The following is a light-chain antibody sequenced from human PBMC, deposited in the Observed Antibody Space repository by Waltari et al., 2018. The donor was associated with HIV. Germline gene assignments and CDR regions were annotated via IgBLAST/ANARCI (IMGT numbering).Light chain of an antibody. Sequence: EILMTQSPATLSVSPGERATLSCRASQSVNSNLAWYQQKPGQTPRLLIYGTSTRATDIPARFSGSGSGTEFTLTISSLQSEDFAVYYWRHYNNWRETFGQGTKVEIK. CDR1: QSVNSN. CDR3: RHYNNWRET. CDR2: GTS. J-gene: IGKJ1*01. V-gene: IGKV3-15*01.